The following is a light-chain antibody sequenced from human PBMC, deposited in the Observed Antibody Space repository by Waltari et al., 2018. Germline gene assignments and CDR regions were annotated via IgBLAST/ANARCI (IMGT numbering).Light chain of an antibody. CDR1: SRDVGGYHY. J-gene: IGLJ2*01. V-gene: IGLV2-11*01. Sequence: QSALTQPRSVSGSPGQSVTISCTGTSRDVGGYHYVSWYQQHPGKAPKLMIYDVSKRPSGVPDRFAGSKSGNTASLTISGLQAEDEADYYCCSYAGSYRGVFGGGTKLTVL. CDR3: CSYAGSYRGV. CDR2: DVS.